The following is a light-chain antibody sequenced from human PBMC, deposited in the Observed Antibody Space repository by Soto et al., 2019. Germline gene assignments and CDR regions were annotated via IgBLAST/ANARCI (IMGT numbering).Light chain of an antibody. Sequence: TQSPATLSVSLGGSATLSCRASQSINNNLAWYQQRPGQAPRLLIYGASTRATGIPARFSGSGSGTEFTLTISSLQSEDLAVYYCQQYKNWPPLTFGQGTRLEIK. J-gene: IGKJ5*01. CDR2: GAS. CDR1: QSINNN. V-gene: IGKV3D-15*01. CDR3: QQYKNWPPLT.